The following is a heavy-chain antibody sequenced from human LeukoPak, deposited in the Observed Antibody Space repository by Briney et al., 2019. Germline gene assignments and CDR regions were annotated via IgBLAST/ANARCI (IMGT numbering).Heavy chain of an antibody. J-gene: IGHJ5*02. CDR2: INHVGLT. V-gene: IGHV4-34*01. CDR1: GGSVNSFS. Sequence: SETLSLTCGVSGGSVNSFSWSWIRQPPGKGLEWIGEINHVGLTNYNPSLKSRVTISADTSKSQFSLHVTSVTAADTAMYYCARGWGSAMIRGLAGDSWGQGTLVTVSS. D-gene: IGHD3-10*01. CDR3: ARGWGSAMIRGLAGDS.